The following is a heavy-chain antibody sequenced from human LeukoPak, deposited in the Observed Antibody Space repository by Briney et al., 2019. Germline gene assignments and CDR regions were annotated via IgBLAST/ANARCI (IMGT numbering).Heavy chain of an antibody. J-gene: IGHJ6*03. V-gene: IGHV3-9*01. CDR2: MSWNGDTI. CDR3: AKDGYNYYYMDV. CDR1: GFNFDDYS. D-gene: IGHD3-16*02. Sequence: GRSLRLSCAGSGFNFDDYSMHWVRHPPGKGLEWVSGMSWNGDTIGYADSVKGRFTISRDNAKKTLYLQMNSLRVEDTAFYYCAKDGYNYYYMDVWGSGTTVTVSS.